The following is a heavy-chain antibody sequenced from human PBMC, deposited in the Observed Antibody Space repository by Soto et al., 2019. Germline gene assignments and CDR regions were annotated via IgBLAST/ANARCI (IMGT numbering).Heavy chain of an antibody. CDR2: IYSGGST. CDR1: GFTVSSNY. J-gene: IGHJ6*02. D-gene: IGHD6-19*01. CDR3: ARDQGSGWYHRYYYYYGMDV. Sequence: EVQLVESGGGLIQPGGSLRLSCAASGFTVSSNYMSWVRQAPGKGLEWVSVIYSGGSTYYADSVKGRFTISRDNSKNTLYLQMNSLRAEDTAVYYCARDQGSGWYHRYYYYYGMDVWGQGTTVTVSS. V-gene: IGHV3-53*01.